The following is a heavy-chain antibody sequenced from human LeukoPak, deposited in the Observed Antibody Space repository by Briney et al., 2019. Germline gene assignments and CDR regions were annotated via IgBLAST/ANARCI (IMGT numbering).Heavy chain of an antibody. J-gene: IGHJ4*02. D-gene: IGHD2-21*02. CDR1: GFTFSSYG. V-gene: IGHV3-66*01. CDR2: IYSGGST. Sequence: GGSLRLSCAASGFTFSSYGMSWVRQAPGKGLEWVSVIYSGGSTYYADSVKGRFTISRDNSKNTLYLQMNSLRAEDTAVYYCASSISADSFDYWGQGTLVTVSS. CDR3: ASSISADSFDY.